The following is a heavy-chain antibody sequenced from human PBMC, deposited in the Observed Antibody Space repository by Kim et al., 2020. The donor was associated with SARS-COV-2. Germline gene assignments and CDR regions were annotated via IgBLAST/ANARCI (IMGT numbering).Heavy chain of an antibody. CDR1: GFTFSSYE. J-gene: IGHJ3*01. V-gene: IGHV3-48*03. CDR2: VSSGGDTI. CDR3: ARDDSEGQLIGSFDL. D-gene: IGHD3-9*01. Sequence: GGSLRLSCGASGFTFSSYEMNWVRQAPGKGLEWVAYVSSGGDTIYYADSVKGRFTISRDDAESSLYLHMNSLRAEDTAVYYCARDDSEGQLIGSFDLWGQGTLVTVS.